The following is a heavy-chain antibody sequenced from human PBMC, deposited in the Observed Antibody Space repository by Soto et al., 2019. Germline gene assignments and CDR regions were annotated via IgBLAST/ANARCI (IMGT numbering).Heavy chain of an antibody. V-gene: IGHV1-69*01. CDR1: GDTFSSYS. CDR3: ARGPRIWNSFYK. D-gene: IGHD1-7*01. Sequence: QVQLIQSGAELKRPGSSVKVSCKASGDTFSSYSITWLRQAPGQRLEWMGGIIPIFAKPTYAQKFQGRVAITADDSTITCYMGRTSLTSEDTAVYYCARGPRIWNSFYKWGQGTQLSVSS. J-gene: IGHJ3*01. CDR2: IIPIFAKP.